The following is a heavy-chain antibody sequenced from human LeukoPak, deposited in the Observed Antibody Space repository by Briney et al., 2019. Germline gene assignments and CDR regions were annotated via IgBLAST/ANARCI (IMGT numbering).Heavy chain of an antibody. CDR2: ISSSSSYI. J-gene: IGHJ5*02. CDR3: ARVVVAATGGFDP. CDR1: GFTFSSYS. Sequence: GGSLRLSCAASGFTFSSYSMNWVRQAPGKGLEWVSSISSSSSYIYYADSVKGRFTISRDNAKNSLYLQMNSPRAEDTAVYYCARVVVAATGGFDPWGQGTLVTVSS. V-gene: IGHV3-21*01. D-gene: IGHD2-15*01.